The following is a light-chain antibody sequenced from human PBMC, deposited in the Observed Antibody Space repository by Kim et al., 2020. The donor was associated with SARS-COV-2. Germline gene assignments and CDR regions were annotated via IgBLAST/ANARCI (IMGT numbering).Light chain of an antibody. CDR2: SHD. V-gene: IGLV1-47*02. J-gene: IGLJ3*02. CDR1: PSNIGNNY. CDR3: ASWDDTLTGLWV. Sequence: RITISCSGAPSNIGNNYVYWYQQFPGTAPKLLIYSHDQRPSGVPDRFSGSKSGTSASLAISGLRSDDEAVYYCASWDDTLTGLWVFGGGTQLTVL.